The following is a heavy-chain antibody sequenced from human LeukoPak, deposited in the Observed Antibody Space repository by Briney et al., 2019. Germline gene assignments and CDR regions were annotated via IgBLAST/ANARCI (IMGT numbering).Heavy chain of an antibody. CDR3: AVMAAAGYLDY. V-gene: IGHV4-38-2*02. D-gene: IGHD6-13*01. J-gene: IGHJ4*02. Sequence: SETLSLTCTVSGGSISSGYYWGWIRQPPGKGLEWIGSIYHSGSTYYNPSLKSRVTISVDTSKNQFSLKLSSVTAADTAVYYCAVMAAAGYLDYWGQGTLVTVSS. CDR2: IYHSGST. CDR1: GGSISSGYY.